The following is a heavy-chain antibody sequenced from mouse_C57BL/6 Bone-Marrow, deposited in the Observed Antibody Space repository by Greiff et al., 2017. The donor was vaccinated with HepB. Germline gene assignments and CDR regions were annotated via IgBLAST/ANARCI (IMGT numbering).Heavy chain of an antibody. CDR2: ISGGGGNT. CDR1: GFTFSSYT. CDR3: ARGDDSLYAMDY. J-gene: IGHJ4*01. Sequence: DVKLVESGGGLVKPGGSLKLSCAASGFTFSSYTMSWVRQTPEKRLEWVATISGGGGNTYYPDSVKGRFTIARDNAKNTRYLQMSSLRSEDTALYDCARGDDSLYAMDYWGQGTSVTVSS. D-gene: IGHD2-4*01. V-gene: IGHV5-9*01.